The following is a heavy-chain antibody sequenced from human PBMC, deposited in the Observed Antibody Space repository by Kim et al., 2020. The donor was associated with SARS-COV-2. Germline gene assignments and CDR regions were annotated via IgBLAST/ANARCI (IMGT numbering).Heavy chain of an antibody. D-gene: IGHD5-12*01. Sequence: GGSLRLSCAASGFTFSSYAMHWVRQAPGKGLEWVAVISYDGSNKYYADSVKGRFTISRDNSKNTLYLQMNSLRAEDTAVYYCARDSGDGYIYDAFDIWGQGTMVTVSS. V-gene: IGHV3-30-3*01. J-gene: IGHJ3*02. CDR2: ISYDGSNK. CDR1: GFTFSSYA. CDR3: ARDSGDGYIYDAFDI.